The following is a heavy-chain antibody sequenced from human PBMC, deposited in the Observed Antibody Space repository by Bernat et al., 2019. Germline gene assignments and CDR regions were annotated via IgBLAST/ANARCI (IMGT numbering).Heavy chain of an antibody. V-gene: IGHV3-30-3*01. CDR2: ISYDGSNK. CDR3: ARSGYSSGGLDY. D-gene: IGHD6-19*01. J-gene: IGHJ4*02. Sequence: QVQLVESGGGVVQPGWPLRLSCAASGFTFSRYAMHWVRQAPGKGLEWVAVISYDGSNKYYADSVKGRFTISRDNSKTTLYLQMNSVRAEDTAVYYCARSGYSSGGLDYWGQGTLVTVSS. CDR1: GFTFSRYA.